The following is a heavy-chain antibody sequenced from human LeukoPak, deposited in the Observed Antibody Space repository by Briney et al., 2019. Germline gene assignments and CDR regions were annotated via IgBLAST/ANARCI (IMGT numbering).Heavy chain of an antibody. Sequence: PSETLSLTCTVSGGSISSYYWSWIRQPPGKGLEWIGYIYYSGSTNYNPSLKSRVTISVDTSKNQFSLNLKSVTAADTAVYYCARLPGAVVAATPYYYYYGMDVWGQGTTVTVSS. CDR3: ARLPGAVVAATPYYYYYGMDV. CDR2: IYYSGST. CDR1: GGSISSYY. D-gene: IGHD2-15*01. J-gene: IGHJ6*02. V-gene: IGHV4-59*01.